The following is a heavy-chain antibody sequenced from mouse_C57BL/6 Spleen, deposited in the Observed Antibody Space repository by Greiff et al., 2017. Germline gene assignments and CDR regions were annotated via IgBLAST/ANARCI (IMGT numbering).Heavy chain of an antibody. Sequence: QVQLKQSGPGLVAPSQSLSITCTVSGFSLTSYGVDWVRQPPGKGLEWLGVIGGGGSTNYYPANMSRRGISKDNSKNQVFLKMNSLQTDDTAMYYCAESNWDFSFAYWGQGTLVTVSA. D-gene: IGHD4-1*01. V-gene: IGHV2-9*01. J-gene: IGHJ3*01. CDR1: GFSLTSYG. CDR2: IGGGGST. CDR3: AESNWDFSFAY.